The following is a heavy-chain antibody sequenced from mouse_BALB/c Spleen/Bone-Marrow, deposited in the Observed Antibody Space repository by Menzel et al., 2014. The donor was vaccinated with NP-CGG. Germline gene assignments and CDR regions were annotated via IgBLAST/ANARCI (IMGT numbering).Heavy chain of an antibody. CDR2: IWAGGST. CDR1: GFSLTSFG. D-gene: IGHD2-10*02. V-gene: IGHV2-9*02. J-gene: IGHJ4*01. Sequence: VQLQQSGPGLVAPSQSLSITCTVSGFSLTSFGVHWVRQPPEKGLEWLGVIWAGGSTNYNSALMSRLSISKDNSKSQVFLKMNSLQTDDTAMYYCARYGNYEDAMDYWGQGTSVTVSS. CDR3: ARYGNYEDAMDY.